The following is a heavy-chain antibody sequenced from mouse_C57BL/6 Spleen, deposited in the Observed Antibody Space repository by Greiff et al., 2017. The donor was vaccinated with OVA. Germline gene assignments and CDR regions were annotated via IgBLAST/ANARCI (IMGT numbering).Heavy chain of an antibody. CDR2: ISSGGDCI. D-gene: IGHD2-4*01. CDR3: TREGDYDAVAY. CDR1: GFTFSSYA. V-gene: IGHV5-9-1*02. J-gene: IGHJ3*01. Sequence: EVKLVESGEGLVKPGGSLKLSCAASGFTFSSYAMSWVRQTPEKRLEWVAYISSGGDCIYYADTVKGRFTISRDNARNTLYLQMSSLKSEDTAMYYCTREGDYDAVAYWGLGTLVTVSA.